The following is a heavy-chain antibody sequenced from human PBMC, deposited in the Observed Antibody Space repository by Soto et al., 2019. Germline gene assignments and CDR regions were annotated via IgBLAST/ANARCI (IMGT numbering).Heavy chain of an antibody. CDR2: IYYSGST. V-gene: IGHV4-31*03. CDR3: ASGIRGDAFDI. J-gene: IGHJ3*02. CDR1: GGSISSGGYY. Sequence: SETLSLTCTVSGGSISSGGYYWSWIRQHPGKGLEWIGYIYYSGSTDYNPSLKSRVTISVDTSKNQFSLKLSSVTAADTAVYYCASGIRGDAFDIWGQGTMVTVSS.